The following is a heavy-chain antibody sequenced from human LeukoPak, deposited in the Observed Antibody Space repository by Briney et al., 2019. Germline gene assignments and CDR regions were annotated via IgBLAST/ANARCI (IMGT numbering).Heavy chain of an antibody. V-gene: IGHV3-30*02. CDR1: GFTFSSYG. CDR2: IRYDGSNT. CDR3: ARVVLRFLEWSETNWFDP. J-gene: IGHJ5*02. D-gene: IGHD3-3*01. Sequence: PGGSLRLSCAASGFTFSSYGMHWVRQAPGKGLEWVAFIRYDGSNTYYGDSVKGRLTISRDNSKNTLYLQMNSLRAEDTAVYYCARVVLRFLEWSETNWFDPWGQGTLVTVSS.